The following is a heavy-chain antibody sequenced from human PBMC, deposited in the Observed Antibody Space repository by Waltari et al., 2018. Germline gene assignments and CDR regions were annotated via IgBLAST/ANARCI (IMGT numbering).Heavy chain of an antibody. CDR1: GYTFTDYY. V-gene: IGHV1-69-2*01. CDR3: ATNTMIVVVIGSFDY. D-gene: IGHD3-22*01. J-gene: IGHJ4*02. Sequence: EVQLVQSGAEVKKPGATVKISCKASGYTFTDYYMPWVQPAPGKGLEWMGRVDPEDGETIYAEKFQGRVTITADTSTDTAYMELSSLRSEDTAVYYCATNTMIVVVIGSFDYWGQGTLVTVSS. CDR2: VDPEDGET.